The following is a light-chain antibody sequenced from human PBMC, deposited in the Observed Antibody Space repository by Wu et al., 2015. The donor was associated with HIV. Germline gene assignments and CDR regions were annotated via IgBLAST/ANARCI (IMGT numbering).Light chain of an antibody. CDR2: KAS. CDR3: QQYNSYSGS. Sequence: DIQMTQSPSTLSASVGDRVTITCRASQSISSWLAWYQQKPGKAPKLLIYKASSLESGVPSRFSGSGSGTEFTLTISSLQPDDFATYYCQQYNSYSGSFGQGTKAGDQT. V-gene: IGKV1-5*03. J-gene: IGKJ2*04. CDR1: QSISSW.